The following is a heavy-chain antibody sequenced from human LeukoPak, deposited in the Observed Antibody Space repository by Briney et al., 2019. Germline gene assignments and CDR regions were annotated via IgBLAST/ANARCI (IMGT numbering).Heavy chain of an antibody. V-gene: IGHV4-34*01. CDR1: GGSFSGYY. CDR3: ARVSQLRLGELSAYPQYLDY. J-gene: IGHJ4*02. Sequence: SETLSLTCAVYGGSFSGYYWSWIRQPPGKGLEWIGEINHSGSTNYNPSLKSRVTISVDTSKNQFSLKLSSVTAADTAVYYCARVSQLRLGELSAYPQYLDYWGQGTLVTVSS. CDR2: INHSGST. D-gene: IGHD3-16*02.